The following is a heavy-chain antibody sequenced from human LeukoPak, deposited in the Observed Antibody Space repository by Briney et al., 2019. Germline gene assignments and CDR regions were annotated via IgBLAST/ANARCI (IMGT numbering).Heavy chain of an antibody. Sequence: GGSLRLSCAASGFTFSSYGMHWVRQAPGKGLEWVAFIRYDGSNKYYADSVKGRFTISRDNSKNTLYLQMNSLRAEDTAVYYCAKVGDDYSNSFDYWGQGTLVTVSS. CDR2: IRYDGSNK. D-gene: IGHD4-11*01. CDR3: AKVGDDYSNSFDY. J-gene: IGHJ4*02. CDR1: GFTFSSYG. V-gene: IGHV3-30*02.